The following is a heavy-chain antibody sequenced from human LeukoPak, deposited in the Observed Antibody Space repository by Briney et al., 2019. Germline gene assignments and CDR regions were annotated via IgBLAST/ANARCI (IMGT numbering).Heavy chain of an antibody. CDR1: GASIRNYY. CDR2: IYYSGST. D-gene: IGHD6-13*01. V-gene: IGHV4-59*08. J-gene: IGHJ5*02. Sequence: PSETLSLTCTVSGASIRNYYWSWIRQSPGKGLEWIGYIYYSGSTNYNPSLESRVSISVETSKNQLSLRLSSVTDADTAIYYCARRYSSSWYVGFFDPWGQGTLVTVSS. CDR3: ARRYSSSWYVGFFDP.